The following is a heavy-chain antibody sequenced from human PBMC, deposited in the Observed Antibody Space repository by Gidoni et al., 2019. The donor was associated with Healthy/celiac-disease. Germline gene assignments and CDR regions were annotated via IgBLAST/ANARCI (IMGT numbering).Heavy chain of an antibody. CDR2: IYSSGST. Sequence: VQLQVPCPRLVKPPETPSPTCTVPGGSSRHGSYYWSWIRQPPGKGLEWIGYIYSSGSTNYNPPLKSRVTISVDTSKNQFSLKLSSVTAADTAVYYCARGNYDSSGYYLLLDYWGQGTLVTVSS. J-gene: IGHJ4*02. CDR3: ARGNYDSSGYYLLLDY. D-gene: IGHD3-22*01. V-gene: IGHV4-61*01. CDR1: GGSSRHGSYY.